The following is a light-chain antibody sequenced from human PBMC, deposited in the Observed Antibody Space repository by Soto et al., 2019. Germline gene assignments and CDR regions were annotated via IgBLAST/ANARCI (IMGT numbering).Light chain of an antibody. CDR3: QQRQYWPPIT. J-gene: IGKJ5*01. CDR1: QSISRSH. Sequence: EIVLTQSPGILSLSPGEGATLSCRATQSISRSHLAWYQQKPGQAPRLLIYDASNRATGIPARFTGSGSGTDFNLTISTLEPEDFAVYYCQQRQYWPPITFGQGTRLEI. CDR2: DAS. V-gene: IGKV3-11*01.